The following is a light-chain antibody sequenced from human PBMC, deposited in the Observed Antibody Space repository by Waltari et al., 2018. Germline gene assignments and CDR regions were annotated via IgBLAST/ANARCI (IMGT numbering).Light chain of an antibody. Sequence: IVMTQSPHSLAVSLGERASINCTHRHRVLYSSNNKNYLAWFQQKPGQPPRLLIYWASTRESGVPDRFSGSGSGTDFTLTVSSLQAEDVAVYYCQQYYSSPRTFGQGTKVEIK. CDR2: WAS. V-gene: IGKV4-1*01. CDR3: QQYYSSPRT. J-gene: IGKJ1*01. CDR1: HRVLYSSNNKNY.